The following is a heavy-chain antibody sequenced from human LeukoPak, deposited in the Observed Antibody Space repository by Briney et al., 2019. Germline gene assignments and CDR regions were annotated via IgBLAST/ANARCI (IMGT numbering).Heavy chain of an antibody. CDR3: ARHGKGVTYFYTFDI. J-gene: IGHJ3*02. V-gene: IGHV4-34*01. Sequence: PSETLSLTCAVYGGSFSGYYWSWIRQPPGKGLEWIGEINHSGSTNYNPSLKSRVTISVDTSKNQFSLKLSSVTAADTAVYYCARHGKGVTYFYTFDIWGQGTVVAVSP. CDR2: INHSGST. D-gene: IGHD2/OR15-2a*01. CDR1: GGSFSGYY.